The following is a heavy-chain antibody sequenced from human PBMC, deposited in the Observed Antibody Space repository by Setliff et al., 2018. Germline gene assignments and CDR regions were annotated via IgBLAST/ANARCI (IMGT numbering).Heavy chain of an antibody. CDR2: IHYSGNT. Sequence: SATLSLTCTVSGFSINSGTHFWGWIRQPPGKGLEWIGRIHYSGNTYYNASLKSRVFISVDTAQNQFSLRLSSVTAADTAVYYCARTGTYRYFDYWGQGTLVTVSS. CDR1: GFSINSGTHF. V-gene: IGHV4-39*01. CDR3: ARTGTYRYFDY. D-gene: IGHD1-1*01. J-gene: IGHJ4*02.